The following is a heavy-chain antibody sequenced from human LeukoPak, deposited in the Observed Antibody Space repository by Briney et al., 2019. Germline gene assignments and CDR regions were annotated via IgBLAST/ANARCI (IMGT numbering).Heavy chain of an antibody. J-gene: IGHJ5*02. CDR1: GFNFIKYW. V-gene: IGHV3-23*01. Sequence: GGSLRLSCAPSGFNFIKYWMTWVRQAPGKGLEWVSAISGSGGSTYYADSVKGRFTISRDNSKNTLYLQMNSLRAEDTAVYYCVPGGGWFDPWGQGTLVTVSS. D-gene: IGHD3-10*01. CDR2: ISGSGGST. CDR3: VPGGGWFDP.